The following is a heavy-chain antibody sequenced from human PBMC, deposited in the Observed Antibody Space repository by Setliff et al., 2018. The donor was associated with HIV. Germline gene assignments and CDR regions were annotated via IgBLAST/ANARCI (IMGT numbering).Heavy chain of an antibody. D-gene: IGHD4-17*01. Sequence: GGSLRLSCAASGFTFSSYWMSWVRQAPGKGLEWVANTKQDGSEKYYVDSVKGRFTISRDNAKSTLYLQMNSLRVEDTAVYYCAREDVTTSGLDIWGQGTMVTVSS. CDR1: GFTFSSYW. CDR3: AREDVTTSGLDI. V-gene: IGHV3-7*01. J-gene: IGHJ3*02. CDR2: TKQDGSEK.